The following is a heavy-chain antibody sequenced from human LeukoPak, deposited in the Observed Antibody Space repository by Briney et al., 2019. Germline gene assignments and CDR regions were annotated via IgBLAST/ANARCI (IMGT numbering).Heavy chain of an antibody. D-gene: IGHD2-15*01. V-gene: IGHV1-69*01. J-gene: IGHJ4*02. CDR1: GGTSSSYA. CDR3: ARDIGYCSGGSCYT. CDR2: IIPIFGTA. Sequence: ASVKVSCKASGGTSSSYAISWVRQAPGQGLEWMGGIIPIFGTANYAQKFQGRVTITADESTSTAYMELSSLRSEDTAVYYCARDIGYCSGGSCYTWGQGTLVTVSS.